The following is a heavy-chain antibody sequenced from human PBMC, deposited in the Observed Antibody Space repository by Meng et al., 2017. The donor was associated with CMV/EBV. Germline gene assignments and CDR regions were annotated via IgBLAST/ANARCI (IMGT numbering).Heavy chain of an antibody. D-gene: IGHD6-19*01. Sequence: ASVKVSCKASGYTFTGYYMHWVRQAPGQGLEWMGWINPNSGGTNYAQKFQGRVTMTRDTSISTAYMELSRLRSEDTAVYYCARRGSSGWPYYYYGMDVWGQGTTVTVSS. CDR3: ARRGSSGWPYYYYGMDV. V-gene: IGHV1-2*02. CDR1: GYTFTGYY. CDR2: INPNSGGT. J-gene: IGHJ6*02.